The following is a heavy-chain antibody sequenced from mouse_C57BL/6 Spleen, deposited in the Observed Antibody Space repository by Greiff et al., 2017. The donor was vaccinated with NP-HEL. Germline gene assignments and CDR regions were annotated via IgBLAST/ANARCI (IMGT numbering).Heavy chain of an antibody. V-gene: IGHV14-3*01. CDR1: GFNIKNTY. CDR2: IDPANGNT. D-gene: IGHD1-1*01. Sequence: EVKLVESVAELVRPGASVKLSCTASGFNIKNTYMHWVKQRPEQGLEWIGRIDPANGNTKYAPKFQGKATITADTSSNTAYLQLSSLTSEDTAIYYCARENYYGSSIFDYWGQGTTLTVSS. CDR3: ARENYYGSSIFDY. J-gene: IGHJ2*01.